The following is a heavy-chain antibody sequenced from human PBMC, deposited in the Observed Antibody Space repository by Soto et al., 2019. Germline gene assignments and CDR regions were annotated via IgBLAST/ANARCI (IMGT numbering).Heavy chain of an antibody. Sequence: PGGSLRLSCVASGYPFGDYAMRWVRHAPGKGLEWVSAIGPTEAHAPAYAASVKGRFTISRDNSRNILYLQMTNLRAEDTGVYYCAKDAIPYNGRDDAFDLWGQGTMVTVSS. CDR3: AKDAIPYNGRDDAFDL. CDR1: GYPFGDYA. V-gene: IGHV3-23*01. D-gene: IGHD2-2*02. J-gene: IGHJ3*01. CDR2: IGPTEAHAP.